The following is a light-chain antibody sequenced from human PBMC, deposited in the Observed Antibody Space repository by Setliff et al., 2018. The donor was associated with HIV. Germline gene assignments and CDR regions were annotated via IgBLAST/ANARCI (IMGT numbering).Light chain of an antibody. Sequence: VLTQPPSASGTPGQTVTISCSGSDSNIGGNTVTWYQQLPGTAPKVLIYRDYQRPSEVPDRFSGSKSGTSASLAIGGLQSEDEADYYCATWDDSLPVHYVFGPGTKVTVL. V-gene: IGLV1-44*01. J-gene: IGLJ1*01. CDR1: DSNIGGNT. CDR2: RDY. CDR3: ATWDDSLPVHYV.